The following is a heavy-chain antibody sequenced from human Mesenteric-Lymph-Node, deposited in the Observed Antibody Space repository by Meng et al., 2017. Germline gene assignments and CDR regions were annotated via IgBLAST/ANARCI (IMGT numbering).Heavy chain of an antibody. Sequence: GQLTESGPGLVKPSQTLSLTCTVSGGSISSGDYYWSWIRQPPGKGLGWVSAISGSGGSTYYADSVKGRFTISRDNSKNTLYLQMNSLRAEDTAVYYCAKGSVTIFGVVIGDFDYWGQGTLVTVSS. CDR2: ISGSGGST. V-gene: IGHV3-23*01. D-gene: IGHD3-3*01. CDR1: GGSISSGDYY. J-gene: IGHJ4*02. CDR3: AKGSVTIFGVVIGDFDY.